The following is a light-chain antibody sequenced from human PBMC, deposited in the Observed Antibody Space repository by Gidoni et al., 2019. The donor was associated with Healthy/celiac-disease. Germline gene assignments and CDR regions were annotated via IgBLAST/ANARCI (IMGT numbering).Light chain of an antibody. CDR2: DAS. CDR1: QSVSSY. CDR3: QQRSNWPPSS. J-gene: IGKJ2*04. Sequence: DIVLTQSPATLYLSPGERATLACRASQSVSSYLAWYQQKPGQAPRLLIYDASNRATGIPARFSGSGSGTDFTLTISSLEPEDFAVYYCQQRSNWPPSSFGQGTKLEIK. V-gene: IGKV3-11*01.